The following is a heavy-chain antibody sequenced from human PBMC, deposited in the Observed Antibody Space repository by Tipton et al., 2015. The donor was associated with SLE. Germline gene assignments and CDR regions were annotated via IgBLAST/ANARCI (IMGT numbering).Heavy chain of an antibody. Sequence: TLSLTCTVFGDSISSSTYYWGWIRQTPGKGLEWIGSIHYSETTNYNPSLKSRVTISVDTHKNQLSLKLSSVTAADTAMYYCARHYYYGSGTYKHFDFWGQGTRVTVSS. V-gene: IGHV4-39*01. CDR1: GDSISSSTYY. CDR3: ARHYYYGSGTYKHFDF. D-gene: IGHD3-10*01. J-gene: IGHJ3*01. CDR2: IHYSETT.